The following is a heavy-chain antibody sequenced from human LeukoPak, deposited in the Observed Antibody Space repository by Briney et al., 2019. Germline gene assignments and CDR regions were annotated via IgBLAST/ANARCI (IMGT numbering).Heavy chain of an antibody. CDR1: GFTFSSYA. Sequence: GGSLRLSCAASGFTFSSYAMSWVRQAPGKGLEWVSAISGSGGSTYYADSVKGRFTISRDNSRDTLYLQMNSLRAEDTAVYYCAKGYYDYVWGSYYFDYWGQGTLVTVSP. CDR2: ISGSGGST. D-gene: IGHD3-16*01. CDR3: AKGYYDYVWGSYYFDY. V-gene: IGHV3-23*01. J-gene: IGHJ4*02.